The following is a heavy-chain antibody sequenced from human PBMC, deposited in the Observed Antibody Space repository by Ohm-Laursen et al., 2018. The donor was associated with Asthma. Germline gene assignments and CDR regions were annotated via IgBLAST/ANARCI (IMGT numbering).Heavy chain of an antibody. Sequence: SLRLSCTATGFTFSSYAMSWVRQAPGKGLECVSAIIGSGADTYYADSVKGRFTISRDNSKNTLYLQMNTLRAEDTAVYYCARETATGSQNIHYYDLDVWDQGTTVIVSS. CDR2: IIGSGADT. CDR1: GFTFSSYA. V-gene: IGHV3-23*01. CDR3: ARETATGSQNIHYYDLDV. D-gene: IGHD2-15*01. J-gene: IGHJ6*02.